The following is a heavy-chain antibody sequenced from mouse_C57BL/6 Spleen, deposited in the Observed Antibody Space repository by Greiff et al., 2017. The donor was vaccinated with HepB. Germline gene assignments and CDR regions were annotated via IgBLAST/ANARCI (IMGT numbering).Heavy chain of an antibody. V-gene: IGHV1-52*01. CDR2: IDPSDSET. CDR1: GYTFTSYW. D-gene: IGHD2-2*01. CDR3: ARSTMVTTGYYFDY. J-gene: IGHJ2*01. Sequence: VQLQQPGAELVRPGSSVKLSCKASGYTFTSYWMHWVKQRPIQGLEWIGNIDPSDSETHYNQKFKDKATLTVDKSSSTAYMQLSRLTSEDSAVYYCARSTMVTTGYYFDYWGQGTTLTVSS.